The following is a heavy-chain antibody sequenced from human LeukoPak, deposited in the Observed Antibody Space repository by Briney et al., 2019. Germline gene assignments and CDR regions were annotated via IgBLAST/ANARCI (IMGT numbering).Heavy chain of an antibody. CDR2: IIPILGIA. CDR1: GRTFSSYA. Sequence: GASVKVSCKASGRTFSSYAISWVRQAPGQGLEWMGRIIPILGIANYAQKFQGRVTITADKSTSTAYMELSSLRSEDTAVYYCGVGDSGYDLIDYWGQGTLVTVSS. D-gene: IGHD5-12*01. J-gene: IGHJ4*02. CDR3: GVGDSGYDLIDY. V-gene: IGHV1-69*04.